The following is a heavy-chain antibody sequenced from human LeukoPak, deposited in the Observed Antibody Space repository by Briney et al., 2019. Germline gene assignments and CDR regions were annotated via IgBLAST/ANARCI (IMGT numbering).Heavy chain of an antibody. D-gene: IGHD5-24*01. J-gene: IGHJ4*02. CDR3: ARQFRRDRVDY. CDR1: GGSFSGYY. CDR2: INHSGST. V-gene: IGHV4-34*01. Sequence: SGTLSLTCAVYGGSFSGYYWSWIRQPPGKGLEWIGEINHSGSTNYNPSLKSRVTISVDTSKNQVSLKLSSVTAADTAVYYCARQFRRDRVDYWGQGTLVTVSS.